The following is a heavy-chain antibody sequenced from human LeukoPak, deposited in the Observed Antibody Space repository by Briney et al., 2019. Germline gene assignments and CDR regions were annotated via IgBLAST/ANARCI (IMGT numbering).Heavy chain of an antibody. Sequence: SSVNVSCKASGYTFSSYAISWVRQPPGQGLEWMGGVIPIFGTANYAQKFQGRVTITADESTSTAYVELNSLRSEDTAVYYCARGRLAYCGGDCYPVRGYYFDYWGQGTLVTVSS. CDR3: ARGRLAYCGGDCYPVRGYYFDY. V-gene: IGHV1-69*13. CDR2: VIPIFGTA. D-gene: IGHD2-21*02. J-gene: IGHJ4*02. CDR1: GYTFSSYA.